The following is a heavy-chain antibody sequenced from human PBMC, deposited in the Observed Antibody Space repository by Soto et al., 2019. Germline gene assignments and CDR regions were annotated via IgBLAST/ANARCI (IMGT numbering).Heavy chain of an antibody. CDR2: IYYSGST. J-gene: IGHJ3*02. CDR3: ARRSTVTAGGWDAFDI. V-gene: IGHV4-39*01. D-gene: IGHD4-17*01. CDR1: GGSISSSSYY. Sequence: SETLSLTCTVSGGSISSSSYYWGWIRQPPGKGLEWIGSIYYSGSTYYNPSLKSRVTISVDTSKNQFSLKLSSVTAADTAVYYCARRSTVTAGGWDAFDIWGQGTMVTVSS.